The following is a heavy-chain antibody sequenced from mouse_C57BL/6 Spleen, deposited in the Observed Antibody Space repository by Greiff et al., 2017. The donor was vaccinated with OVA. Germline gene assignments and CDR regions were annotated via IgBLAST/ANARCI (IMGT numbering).Heavy chain of an antibody. CDR3: AREDWGYAMDY. J-gene: IGHJ4*01. V-gene: IGHV1-82*01. CDR1: GYAFSSSW. CDR2: IYPGDGDT. D-gene: IGHD4-1*01. Sequence: VKLQESGPELVKPGASVKISCKASGYAFSSSWMNWVKQRPGKGLEWIGRIYPGDGDTNYNGKFKGKATLTADKSSSTAYMQLSSLTSEDSAVYFCAREDWGYAMDYWGQGTSVTVSS.